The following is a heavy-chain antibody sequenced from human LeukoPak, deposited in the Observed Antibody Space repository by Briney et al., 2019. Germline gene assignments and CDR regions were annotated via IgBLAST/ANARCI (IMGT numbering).Heavy chain of an antibody. Sequence: SETLSLTCTVSGGSISSYYWSWIRQPPGKGLEWIGYIYYSGSTNYNPSLKSRVTISVDTSKNQFSLKLSSVTAADTAVYYCAREASYYRFDYWGQGTLVTVSS. CDR1: GGSISSYY. CDR3: AREASYYRFDY. D-gene: IGHD1-26*01. V-gene: IGHV4-59*01. J-gene: IGHJ4*02. CDR2: IYYSGST.